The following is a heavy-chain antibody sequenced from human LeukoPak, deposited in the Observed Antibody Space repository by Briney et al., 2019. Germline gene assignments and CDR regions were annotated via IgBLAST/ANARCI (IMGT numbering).Heavy chain of an antibody. V-gene: IGHV4-59*02. CDR2: IYFSGST. CDR1: GASVSSYY. Sequence: SDTLSHTCTVSGASVSSYYWSWIRQPPGKELEWIGYIYFSGSTNYTPSLKSRVTISVDTSKNQFSLKLSSVTAADTVVYYCARGHLTPTLFDYWGQGTLVTVSS. CDR3: ARGHLTPTLFDY. J-gene: IGHJ4*02.